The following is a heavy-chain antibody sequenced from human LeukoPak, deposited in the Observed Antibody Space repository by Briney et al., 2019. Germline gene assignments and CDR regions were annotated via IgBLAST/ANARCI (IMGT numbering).Heavy chain of an antibody. CDR3: ARKGYYASSGYLGYFQH. D-gene: IGHD3-22*01. CDR1: GFTFSTYE. Sequence: GGSLRLSCAASGFTFSTYEMNWVRQAPGKGLEWVSYISSGSTYIYYADSVKGRFTISRDSGKNSLYLQMNSLRAEDTAVYYCARKGYYASSGYLGYFQHWGQGTLVTVSS. CDR2: ISSGSTYI. V-gene: IGHV3-21*01. J-gene: IGHJ1*01.